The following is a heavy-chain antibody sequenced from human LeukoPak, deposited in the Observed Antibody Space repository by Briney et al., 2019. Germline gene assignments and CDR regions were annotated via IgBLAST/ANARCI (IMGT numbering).Heavy chain of an antibody. D-gene: IGHD5-12*01. CDR2: IYSGGTT. CDR3: AKCGNSGCHLIDY. Sequence: GGSLRLSCAASGLTISNNFMGWVRQAPGKGLEWVSVIYSGGTTHSADSVKGRFTISRDNSKSTLYLQMDSLRAEDTAVYYCAKCGNSGCHLIDYWGQGTLVTVSS. J-gene: IGHJ4*02. V-gene: IGHV3-66*01. CDR1: GLTISNNF.